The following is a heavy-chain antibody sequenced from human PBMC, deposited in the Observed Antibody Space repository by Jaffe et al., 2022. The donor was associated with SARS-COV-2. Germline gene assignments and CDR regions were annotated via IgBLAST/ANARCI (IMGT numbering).Heavy chain of an antibody. V-gene: IGHV4-59*01. CDR1: GGSISSYY. D-gene: IGHD3-3*01. CDR3: ARLDYDFWSGSYGMDV. Sequence: QVQLQESGPGLVKPSETLSLTCTVSGGSISSYYWSWIRQPPGKGLEWIGYIYYSGSTNYNPSLKSRVTISVDTSKNQFSLKLSSVTAADTAVYYCARLDYDFWSGSYGMDVWGQGTTVTVSS. CDR2: IYYSGST. J-gene: IGHJ6*02.